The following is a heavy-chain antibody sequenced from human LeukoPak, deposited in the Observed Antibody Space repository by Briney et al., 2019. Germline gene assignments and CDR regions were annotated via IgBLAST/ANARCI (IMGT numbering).Heavy chain of an antibody. J-gene: IGHJ6*02. CDR1: GFTFSSYG. D-gene: IGHD3-3*01. CDR3: AGSPIFGVDYYYYYGMDV. V-gene: IGHV3-33*01. CDR2: IWYDGSNK. Sequence: PGGSLRLSCAASGFTFSSYGMHWVRQAPGKGLEWVAVIWYDGSNKYYADSVKGRFTISRDNSKNTLYLQMNSLRAEDTAVYYCAGSPIFGVDYYYYYGMDVWGQGTTVTVSS.